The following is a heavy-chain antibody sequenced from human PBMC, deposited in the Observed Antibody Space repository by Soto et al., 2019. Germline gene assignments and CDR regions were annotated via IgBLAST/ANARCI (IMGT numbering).Heavy chain of an antibody. CDR2: ISGSGGST. CDR1: GFTFSSYA. CDR3: AKSGSSSGYSGGAFDI. Sequence: HPGGSLRLSCAASGFTFSSYAMSWVRQAPGKGLEWVSAISGSGGSTYYADSVKGRFTISRDNSKNTLYLQMNSLRAEDTAVYYCAKSGSSSGYSGGAFDIWGQGTMVTVSS. J-gene: IGHJ3*02. V-gene: IGHV3-23*01. D-gene: IGHD3-22*01.